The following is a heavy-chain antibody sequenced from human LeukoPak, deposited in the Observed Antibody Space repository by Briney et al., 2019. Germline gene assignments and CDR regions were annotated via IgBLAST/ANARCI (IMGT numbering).Heavy chain of an antibody. Sequence: GASVKVSCKASGGTFSINAITWVRQAPGQGLEWMGGIIPMSETPKYTQKFQGRVTIATDESTNTAYMELSSLRSEDTAVYYCARDKNSGECVSNSCYGVWPLDIWGQGTTVTVSS. D-gene: IGHD2-2*01. V-gene: IGHV1-69*05. CDR2: IIPMSETP. CDR3: ARDKNSGECVSNSCYGVWPLDI. J-gene: IGHJ3*02. CDR1: GGTFSINA.